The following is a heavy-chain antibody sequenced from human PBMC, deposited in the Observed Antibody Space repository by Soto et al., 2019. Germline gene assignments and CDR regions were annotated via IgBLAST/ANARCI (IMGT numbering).Heavy chain of an antibody. CDR1: GFTFSDFD. CDR3: ARDLSGGNYYYHGLDV. Sequence: EVQLVESGGGLVKPGGSLRLSCAVSGFTFSDFDMSWVRQAPGKGLEWVSSITSNSIYVYYADSLKGRFTISRENAKNSLYLQMNSLRVDDTAVYYCARDLSGGNYYYHGLDVWGQGTTVTVSS. J-gene: IGHJ6*02. D-gene: IGHD1-26*01. CDR2: ITSNSIYV. V-gene: IGHV3-21*01.